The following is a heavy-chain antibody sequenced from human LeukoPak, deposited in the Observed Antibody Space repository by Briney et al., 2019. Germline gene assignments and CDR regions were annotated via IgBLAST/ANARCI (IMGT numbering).Heavy chain of an antibody. CDR2: IIPIFGTA. D-gene: IGHD4-23*01. CDR3: ARDGGRQAFDI. CDR1: GGTFSSYA. J-gene: IGHJ3*02. V-gene: IGHV1-69*05. Sequence: ASAKVSCKASGGTFSSYAISWVRQAPGQGLEWMGGIIPIFGTANYAQKFQGRVTITTDESTSTTYMELSSLRSEDTAVYYCARDGGRQAFDIWGQGTMVTVSS.